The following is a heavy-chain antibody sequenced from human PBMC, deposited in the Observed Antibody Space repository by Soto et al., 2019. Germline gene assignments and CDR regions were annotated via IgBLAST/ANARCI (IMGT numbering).Heavy chain of an antibody. CDR2: VKSKTHGGTT. J-gene: IGHJ4*02. D-gene: IGHD6-13*01. CDR3: ATGGYHPDY. CDR1: GFTFSNAW. Sequence: EVQLVESGGGLVQPGGSLRLSCAAFGFTFSNAWMNWVRQAPGKGLEWVGRVKSKTHGGTTDYAAPVQGRFIISRDDSENTVSLLMHSLKIEDTAVYYCATGGYHPDYWGPGTLVTVSS. V-gene: IGHV3-15*01.